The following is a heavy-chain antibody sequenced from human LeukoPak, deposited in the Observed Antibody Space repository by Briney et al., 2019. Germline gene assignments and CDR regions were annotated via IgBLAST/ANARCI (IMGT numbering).Heavy chain of an antibody. CDR1: GFSLSSSAVG. CDR2: IYWDDDK. D-gene: IGHD2-21*02. CDR3: AHRDVGDDTFDY. J-gene: IGHJ4*02. V-gene: IGHV2-5*02. Sequence: SGPTLVNPTQTLTLTCTFSGFSLSSSAVGVGWIRQPPGKALEWLALIYWDDDKRYSPSLKSRLTITKDTSKYQVVLTMTNMDPVDTATYYCAHRDVGDDTFDYWGLGILVTVSS.